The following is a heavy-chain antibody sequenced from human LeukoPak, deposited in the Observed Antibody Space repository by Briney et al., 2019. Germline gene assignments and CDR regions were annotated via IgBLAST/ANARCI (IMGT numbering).Heavy chain of an antibody. CDR1: GYTFTSYG. D-gene: IGHD3-10*01. CDR2: ISAYNGNT. CDR3: ARNRRYGSGSYYKTLDY. V-gene: IGHV1-18*04. Sequence: ASVKVSCKASGYTFTSYGISWVRRAPGQGLEWMGWISAYNGNTNYAQKLQGRVTMTTDTSTSTAYMELRSLRSDDTAVYYCARNRRYGSGSYYKTLDYWGQGTLVTVSS. J-gene: IGHJ4*02.